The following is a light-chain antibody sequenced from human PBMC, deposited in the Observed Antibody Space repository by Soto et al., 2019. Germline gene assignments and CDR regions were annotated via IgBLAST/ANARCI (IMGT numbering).Light chain of an antibody. CDR3: QVWDSSLVV. V-gene: IGLV3-9*01. CDR2: KDT. Sequence: SYKLTQPLSVSVALGQTARITCGGNNIGSKNVHWYQQKPGQAPVVVIYKDTNRPSGIPERFSGSSSGNTATLTISRAQAGDEADYYCQVWDSSLVVFGGGTKLTVL. CDR1: NIGSKN. J-gene: IGLJ2*01.